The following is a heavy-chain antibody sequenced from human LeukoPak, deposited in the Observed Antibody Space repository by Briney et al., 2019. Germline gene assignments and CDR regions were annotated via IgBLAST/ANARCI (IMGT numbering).Heavy chain of an antibody. CDR2: IWYDGSNK. Sequence: GKSLRLSCAASGFTFSTYGMHWVRQAPGKGLEWVAVIWYDGSNKYYVDSVKGRFTISRDNSKNTLYLQMNSLRAEDTAVYYCARDTTRDFYDPSGYYHGHLDYWGHGTLVTVSS. CDR3: ARDTTRDFYDPSGYYHGHLDY. D-gene: IGHD3-22*01. V-gene: IGHV3-33*01. J-gene: IGHJ4*01. CDR1: GFTFSTYG.